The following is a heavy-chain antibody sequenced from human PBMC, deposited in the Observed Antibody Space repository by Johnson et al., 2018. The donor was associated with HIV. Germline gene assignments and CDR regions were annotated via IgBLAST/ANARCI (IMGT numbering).Heavy chain of an antibody. CDR2: TQYDGSKK. D-gene: IGHD2-2*01. Sequence: QVQLVESGGGLVQPGRSLRLSCTASGFTFGDYAMSWVRQVPGKGLEWVAFTQYDGSKKYYADSVKGRFTISRDNSKKTLYLQMNSLRAEDTAVYYCARDRGVVVLHGAFDIWGQGTMVTVSS. J-gene: IGHJ3*02. V-gene: IGHV3-30*02. CDR3: ARDRGVVVLHGAFDI. CDR1: GFTFGDYA.